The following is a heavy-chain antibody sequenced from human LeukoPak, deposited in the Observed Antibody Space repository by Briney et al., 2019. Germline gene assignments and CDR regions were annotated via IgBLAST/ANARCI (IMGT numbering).Heavy chain of an antibody. CDR1: GFTFSSYA. D-gene: IGHD3-22*01. CDR2: ISYDGSNK. Sequence: GGSLRPSCAASGFTFSSYAMHWVRQAPGKGLEWVAVISYDGSNKYYADSVKGRFTISRDNSKNTLYLQMNSLRAEDTAVYYCARVGYYYDSSGYPDYWGQGTLVTVSS. V-gene: IGHV3-30-3*01. J-gene: IGHJ4*02. CDR3: ARVGYYYDSSGYPDY.